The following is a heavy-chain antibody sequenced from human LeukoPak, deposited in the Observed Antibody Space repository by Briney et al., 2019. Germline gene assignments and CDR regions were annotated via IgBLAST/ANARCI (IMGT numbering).Heavy chain of an antibody. CDR1: GFMFSRNW. D-gene: IGHD5-24*01. J-gene: IGHJ4*02. Sequence: RAGGSLRLSCAASGFMFSRNWMSWVRLAPGKGLEWVANIKEDGTETYYVDSVKGRFTISRDNAKNSLYLQMNSLRVEDTAVYYCAKEGRSLQTYWGQGTLVTVSS. CDR2: IKEDGTET. V-gene: IGHV3-7*03. CDR3: AKEGRSLQTY.